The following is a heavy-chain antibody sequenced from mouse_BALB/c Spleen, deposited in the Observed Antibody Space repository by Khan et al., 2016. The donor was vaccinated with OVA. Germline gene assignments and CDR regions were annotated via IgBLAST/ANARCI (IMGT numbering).Heavy chain of an antibody. CDR1: GYSITSGYA. D-gene: IGHD1-1*01. CDR3: ARGNYYGYYFDY. Sequence: VQLQQSGPGLVKPSQSLSLTCTVTGYSITSGYAWNWIRQFPGNKLEWMGYISYSGVTSYTPSLKSRISITRATSKNQFFLQLNSVTTEDTATYYCARGNYYGYYFDYWGQGTTLTVSS. V-gene: IGHV3-2*02. J-gene: IGHJ2*01. CDR2: ISYSGVT.